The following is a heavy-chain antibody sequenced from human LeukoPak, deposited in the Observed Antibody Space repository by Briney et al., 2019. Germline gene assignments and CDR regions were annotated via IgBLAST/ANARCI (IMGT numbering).Heavy chain of an antibody. Sequence: GGSLRLSCAATGFAFSSYAMSWVRQAPGKGLEWVSAISGRGGSTYYADSVKGRFTISRDNSKNTLYLQINSLRAEDTAVYYCAKVLLGYCSSTSCYTTYYFDYWGQGTLVTVSS. V-gene: IGHV3-23*01. CDR3: AKVLLGYCSSTSCYTTYYFDY. J-gene: IGHJ4*02. CDR2: ISGRGGST. D-gene: IGHD2-2*02. CDR1: GFAFSSYA.